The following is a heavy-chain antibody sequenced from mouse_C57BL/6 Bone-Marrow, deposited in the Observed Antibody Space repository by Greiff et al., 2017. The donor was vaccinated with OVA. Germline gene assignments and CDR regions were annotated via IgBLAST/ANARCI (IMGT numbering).Heavy chain of an antibody. Sequence: VQLKQSVAELVRPGASVKLSCTASGFTIKNTYMHWVKQRPEQGLEWIGRIDPANGNTKYAPKFQGKATITADTSSNTAYLQLSSLTSEDTAIYYCARGWLLSDYWGQGTTLTVSS. CDR3: ARGWLLSDY. CDR2: IDPANGNT. V-gene: IGHV14-3*01. CDR1: GFTIKNTY. D-gene: IGHD2-3*01. J-gene: IGHJ2*01.